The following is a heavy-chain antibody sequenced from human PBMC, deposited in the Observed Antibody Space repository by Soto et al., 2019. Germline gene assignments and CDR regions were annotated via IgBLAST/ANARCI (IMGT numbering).Heavy chain of an antibody. CDR2: ISAYNGNT. CDR1: GYTFTSYG. D-gene: IGHD2-2*01. CDR3: ARDIVVVPAAETHWFDP. V-gene: IGHV1-18*01. J-gene: IGHJ5*02. Sequence: ASVKVSGKASGYTFTSYGISWVRQAPGQGLEWMGWISAYNGNTNYAQKLQGRVTMTTDTSTSTAYMELRSLRSDDTAVYYCARDIVVVPAAETHWFDPWGQGTLVTVSS.